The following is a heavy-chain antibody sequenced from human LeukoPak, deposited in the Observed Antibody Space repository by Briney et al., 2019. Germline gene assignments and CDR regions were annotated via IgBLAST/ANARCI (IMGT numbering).Heavy chain of an antibody. V-gene: IGHV3-53*01. D-gene: IGHD3-22*01. Sequence: GGSLRLSCAASGFTVSSNYMSWVRQAPGKGLEWVSVIYSGGSTYYADSVKGRFTISRDNSKNTLYLQMNSLRAEDTAVYYCARLDMDYYDSSDYGFDYWGQGTLVTVSS. CDR2: IYSGGST. J-gene: IGHJ4*02. CDR1: GFTVSSNY. CDR3: ARLDMDYYDSSDYGFDY.